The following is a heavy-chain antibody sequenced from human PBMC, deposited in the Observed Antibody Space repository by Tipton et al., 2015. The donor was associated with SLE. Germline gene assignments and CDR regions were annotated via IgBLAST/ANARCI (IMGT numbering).Heavy chain of an antibody. CDR2: IYYSGST. D-gene: IGHD3-3*01. CDR1: GGSFSGYY. V-gene: IGHV4-34*01. J-gene: IGHJ6*03. CDR3: ARDNFWNRGYYFGGGEDYYYYYMDV. Sequence: TLSLTCAVYGGSFSGYYWSWIRQPPGKGLEWIGSIYYSGSTYYNPSLKSRVTISVDTSKNQFSLKLSSVTAADTAVYYCARDNFWNRGYYFGGGEDYYYYYMDVWGKGTTVTVSS.